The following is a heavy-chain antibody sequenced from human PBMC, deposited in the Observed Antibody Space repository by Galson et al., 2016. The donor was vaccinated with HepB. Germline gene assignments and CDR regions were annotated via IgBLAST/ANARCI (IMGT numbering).Heavy chain of an antibody. CDR3: ASTSDSGGVAFDY. J-gene: IGHJ4*02. CDR2: IYNSGST. D-gene: IGHD2-15*01. V-gene: IGHV4-59*08. Sequence: SETLSLTCTVFGGSIRSDYWSWIRRPPGKGLEWIGYIYNSGSTNNNPSLKSRVTISVDTSKNQFSLKLSSVTAADTAVYYCASTSDSGGVAFDYWGQGTLVTVSS. CDR1: GGSIRSDY.